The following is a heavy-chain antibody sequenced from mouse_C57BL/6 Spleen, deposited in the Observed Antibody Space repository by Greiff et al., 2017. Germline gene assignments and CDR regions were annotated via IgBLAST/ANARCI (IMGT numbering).Heavy chain of an antibody. CDR3: AMPYYDYDFDY. CDR1: GYTFTDHT. V-gene: IGHV1-78*01. Sequence: VKLQESDAELVKPGASVKISCKVSGYTFTDHTIHWMKQRPEQGMEWIGYIYPRDGSTKYNEKFKGKATLTADKSSSTAYMQLNSLTSEDSAVYFCAMPYYDYDFDYWGQGTTLTVSS. J-gene: IGHJ2*01. D-gene: IGHD2-4*01. CDR2: IYPRDGST.